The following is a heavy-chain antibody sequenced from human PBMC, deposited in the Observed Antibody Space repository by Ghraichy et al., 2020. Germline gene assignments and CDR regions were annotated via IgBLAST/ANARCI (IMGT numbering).Heavy chain of an antibody. V-gene: IGHV3-74*01. CDR2: INSDGSST. CDR3: GRLGASTVTL. D-gene: IGHD4-17*01. CDR1: GFTFRNYW. J-gene: IGHJ4*02. Sequence: GESLNISCAASGFTFRNYWMHWVRQAPGKGLVWVSRINSDGSSTSYADSVKGRFTISRDNAKNTLYLQMNSLRAEDTAVFYCGRLGASTVTLWGRGTLVTVSS.